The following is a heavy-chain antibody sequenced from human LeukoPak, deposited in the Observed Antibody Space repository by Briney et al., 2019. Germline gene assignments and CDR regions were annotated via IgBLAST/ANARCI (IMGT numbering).Heavy chain of an antibody. V-gene: IGHV3-30*18. Sequence: PGGSLRLSCAASGFTFSSYGMHWVRQAPGKGLEWVAVISYDGSNKYYADSVKGRFTISRDNSKNTLYLQMNSLRAEDTAVYYCAKDLLAYCGGDCYPGDYWGQGTLVTVSS. D-gene: IGHD2-21*02. CDR1: GFTFSSYG. CDR2: ISYDGSNK. J-gene: IGHJ4*02. CDR3: AKDLLAYCGGDCYPGDY.